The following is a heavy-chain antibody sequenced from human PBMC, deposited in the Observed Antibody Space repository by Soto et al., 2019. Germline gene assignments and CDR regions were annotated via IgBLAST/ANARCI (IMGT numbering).Heavy chain of an antibody. CDR3: ARDVVGDTTMADYWYFDL. CDR2: ISYDGSNK. D-gene: IGHD5-18*01. J-gene: IGHJ2*01. Sequence: GGSLRLSGAASGFTFSSYAMHWVRQAPGKGLEWVAVISYDGSNKYYADSVKGRFTISRDNSKNSLYLQMGSLRAEDTAVYYCARDVVGDTTMADYWYFDLWGRGPLVTVSS. CDR1: GFTFSSYA. V-gene: IGHV3-30-3*01.